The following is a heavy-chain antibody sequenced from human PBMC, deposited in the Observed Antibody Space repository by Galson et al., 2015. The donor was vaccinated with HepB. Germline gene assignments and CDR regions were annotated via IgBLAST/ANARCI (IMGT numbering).Heavy chain of an antibody. CDR1: GYSFTSYW. V-gene: IGHV5-51*01. CDR3: ARGCSSTNCYRDVDV. CDR2: IYPGDSDT. D-gene: IGHD2-2*02. Sequence: QSGAEVKKPGESLKISCKGSGYSFTSYWIGWVRQMPGKGLEWMGIIYPGDSDTRYSPSFQGQVTISADKSISTAYLQWSSLKASDTAMYYCARGCSSTNCYRDVDVWGQGTTVTVSS. J-gene: IGHJ6*02.